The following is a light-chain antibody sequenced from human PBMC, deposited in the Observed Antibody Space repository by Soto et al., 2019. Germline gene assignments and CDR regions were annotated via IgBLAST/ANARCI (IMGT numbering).Light chain of an antibody. CDR2: GAS. CDR1: QSVSRSY. V-gene: IGKV3-20*01. J-gene: IGKJ4*01. Sequence: EIVLTQSPGTLSLSPGERATLSCRASQSVSRSYLAWYQQKPGQAPRLLIYGASSRATGIPDRFSGSGSGTDFTLTISRLEPEDFVVYYCQQYGSSPPLTFGGGTKVDIK. CDR3: QQYGSSPPLT.